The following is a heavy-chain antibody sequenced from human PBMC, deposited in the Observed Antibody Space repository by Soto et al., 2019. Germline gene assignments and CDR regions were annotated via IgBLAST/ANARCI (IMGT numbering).Heavy chain of an antibody. CDR2: ISGSGGST. V-gene: IGHV3-23*01. D-gene: IGHD3-10*01. CDR3: AKGTLMVRAGDSRRYGMDV. Sequence: EVQLLESGGGLVQPGGSLRLSCAASGFTFSSYAMSWVRQAPGKGLEWVSAISGSGGSTYYADSVKGRFTISRDNSKNTLYLQMHSLRAEDTAVYYCAKGTLMVRAGDSRRYGMDVWGQGTTVTVSS. CDR1: GFTFSSYA. J-gene: IGHJ6*02.